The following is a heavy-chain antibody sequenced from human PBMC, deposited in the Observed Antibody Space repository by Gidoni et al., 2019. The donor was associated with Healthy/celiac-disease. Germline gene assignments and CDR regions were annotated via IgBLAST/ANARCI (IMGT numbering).Heavy chain of an antibody. J-gene: IGHJ6*03. CDR3: ARGRFLEFYYYYYMDV. CDR2: IIPIFGTA. D-gene: IGHD3-3*01. Sequence: QVQLVQSGAEVKKPGPSVTVSCKASGGTFSSYAISWVRQAPGQGLEWMGGIIPIFGTANYAQKFQGRVTITADKSTSTAYMELSSLRSEDTAVYYCARGRFLEFYYYYYMDVWGKGTTVTVSS. V-gene: IGHV1-69*06. CDR1: GGTFSSYA.